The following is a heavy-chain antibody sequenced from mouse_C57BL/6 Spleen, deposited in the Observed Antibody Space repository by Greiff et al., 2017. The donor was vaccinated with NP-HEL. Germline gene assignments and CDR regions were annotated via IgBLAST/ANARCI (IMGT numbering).Heavy chain of an antibody. V-gene: IGHV1-81*01. J-gene: IGHJ3*01. CDR2: IYPRSGNT. CDR3: ARGVGFAY. Sequence: QVQLKQSGAELARPGASVKLSCKASGYTFTSYGISWVKQRTGQGLEWIGEIYPRSGNTYYNEKFKGKATLTADKSSSTAYMELRSLTSEDSAVYFCARGVGFAYWGQGTLVTVSA. D-gene: IGHD1-1*01. CDR1: GYTFTSYG.